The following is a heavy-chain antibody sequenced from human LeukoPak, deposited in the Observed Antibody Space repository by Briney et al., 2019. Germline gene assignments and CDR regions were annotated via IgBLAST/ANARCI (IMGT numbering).Heavy chain of an antibody. V-gene: IGHV6-1*01. CDR3: ARESGSSPYYYYYMDV. Sequence: SQTLSLTCAISGDSVSSNSAAWNWIRQSPSRGLEWLGRTYYRSKWYNDYAVSVKSRITINPDTSKNQFSLQLNSVTPEDTAVHYCARESGSSPYYYYYMDVWGKGTTVTVSS. CDR1: GDSVSSNSAA. CDR2: TYYRSKWYN. J-gene: IGHJ6*03. D-gene: IGHD1-26*01.